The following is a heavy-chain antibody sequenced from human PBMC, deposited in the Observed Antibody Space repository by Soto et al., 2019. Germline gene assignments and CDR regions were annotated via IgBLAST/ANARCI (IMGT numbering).Heavy chain of an antibody. CDR2: ISSSGSTR. D-gene: IGHD4-17*01. V-gene: IGHV3-11*04. CDR3: AMTTVTRFYYYCYYMDV. Sequence: GGSLRLSCTASGFSFSDHYMSWIRQAPGKGLEWVSYISSSGSTRYYAESVRDRFTISRDNAKNSLYLQMNSLRAEDTAVYYCAMTTVTRFYYYCYYMDVWGKGTTVTVSS. J-gene: IGHJ6*03. CDR1: GFSFSDHY.